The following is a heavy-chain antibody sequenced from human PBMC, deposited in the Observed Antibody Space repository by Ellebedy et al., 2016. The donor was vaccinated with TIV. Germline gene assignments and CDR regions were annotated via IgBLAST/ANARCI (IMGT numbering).Heavy chain of an antibody. V-gene: IGHV3-48*02. D-gene: IGHD3-10*01. CDR3: ARLGGSGSVDYYYYGMDV. Sequence: GESLKISXAASGFTFSDYGMHWVRQAPGKGLEWVAFIRTSTNSISYADSVKGRFTISRDDADNSLYLQMDSLRDEDTAVYYCARLGGSGSVDYYYYGMDVWGQGTTVTVSS. J-gene: IGHJ6*02. CDR1: GFTFSDYG. CDR2: IRTSTNSI.